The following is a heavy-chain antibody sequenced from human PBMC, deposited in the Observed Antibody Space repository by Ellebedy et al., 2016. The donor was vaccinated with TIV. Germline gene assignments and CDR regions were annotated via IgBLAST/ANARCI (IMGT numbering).Heavy chain of an antibody. CDR1: GFTFNSYT. J-gene: IGHJ3*02. CDR3: AAAAGAGDDAFDI. D-gene: IGHD6-13*01. CDR2: ISSSSRTI. V-gene: IGHV3-48*01. Sequence: GESLKISXAASGFTFNSYTMNWVRQAPGKGLEWVSYISSSSRTIYYADSVKGRFTISRDNAKNSLYLQMNSLRAEDTAVYYCAAAAGAGDDAFDIWGQGTMVTVSS.